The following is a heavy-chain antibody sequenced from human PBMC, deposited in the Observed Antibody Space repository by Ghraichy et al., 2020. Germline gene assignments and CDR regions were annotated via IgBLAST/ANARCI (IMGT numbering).Heavy chain of an antibody. J-gene: IGHJ4*02. CDR1: GGSISSYY. V-gene: IGHV4-4*07. CDR2: IYTSGTT. CDR3: ARGIGGIAQNFDY. D-gene: IGHD6-13*01. Sequence: SQTLSLTCTVSGGSISSYYWSWIRQPAGKGLEWIGRIYTSGTTNYSPSLKSRITMSVDTSKNQFSLKLSSVTASDTAVYYCARGIGGIAQNFDYWGQGTLVTVSS.